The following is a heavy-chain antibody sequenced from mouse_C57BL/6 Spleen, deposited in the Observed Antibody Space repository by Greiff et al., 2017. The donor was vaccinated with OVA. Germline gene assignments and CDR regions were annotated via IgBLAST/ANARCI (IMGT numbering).Heavy chain of an antibody. CDR3: ARGDYDVAWFAY. CDR1: GFNIKNTY. CDR2: IGPANGNT. D-gene: IGHD2-4*01. V-gene: IGHV14-3*01. J-gene: IGHJ3*01. Sequence: VQLKESVAELVRPGASVKLSCTASGFNIKNTYMHWVKQRPEQGLEWIGRIGPANGNTKYAPKFQGKATITADTSSNTAYLQLSSLTSEDTAIYYCARGDYDVAWFAYWGQGTLVTVSA.